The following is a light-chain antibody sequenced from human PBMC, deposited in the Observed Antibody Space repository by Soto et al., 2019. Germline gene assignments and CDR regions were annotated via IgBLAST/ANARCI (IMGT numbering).Light chain of an antibody. J-gene: IGKJ4*01. CDR1: QSISSY. V-gene: IGKV1-39*01. CDR2: GAS. CDR3: QQSYTTPLT. Sequence: DIQMTQSPSSLSASVGDRVTITCRASQSISSYLNWYQHKPGKAPKLLIYGASSLQSGVPSRFSGSESGTDFTLTISSLQPEDFATYYCQQSYTTPLTFGGGTKVAIK.